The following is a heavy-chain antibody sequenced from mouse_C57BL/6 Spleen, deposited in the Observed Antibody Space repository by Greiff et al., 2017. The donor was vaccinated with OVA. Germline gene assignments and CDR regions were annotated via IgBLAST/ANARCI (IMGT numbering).Heavy chain of an antibody. CDR2: IDPENGDT. D-gene: IGHD4-1*02. CDR1: GFNIKDDY. J-gene: IGHJ2*01. CDR3: TTPTGTEGFDD. V-gene: IGHV14-4*01. Sequence: VQLQQSGAELVRPGASVKLSCTASGFNIKDDYMHWVKQRPEQGLEWIGWIDPENGDTEYASKFQGKATITADTSSNTAYLQLSSLTSEDTAVYYCTTPTGTEGFDDWGQGTTLTVSS.